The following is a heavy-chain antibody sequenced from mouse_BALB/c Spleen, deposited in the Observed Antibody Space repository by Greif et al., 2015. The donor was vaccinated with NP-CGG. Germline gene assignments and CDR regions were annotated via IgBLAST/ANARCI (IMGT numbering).Heavy chain of an antibody. J-gene: IGHJ4*01. D-gene: IGHD2-10*02. CDR3: AVWYYAMDY. V-gene: IGHV1-55*01. CDR2: IYPGSGST. Sequence: QVQLQQSGAELVKPGTSVKLSCKASGYNFTSYWINWMKLRPGQGLEWIGDIYPGSGSTNYNEKFKSKATLTVDTSSSTAYMQLSSLASEDSALYYCAVWYYAMDYWGQGTSVTVSS. CDR1: GYNFTSYW.